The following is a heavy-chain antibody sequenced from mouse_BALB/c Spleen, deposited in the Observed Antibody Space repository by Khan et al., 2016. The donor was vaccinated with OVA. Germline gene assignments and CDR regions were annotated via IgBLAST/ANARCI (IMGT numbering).Heavy chain of an antibody. D-gene: IGHD1-1*01. Sequence: VQLQQSGAELAKPGASVKMSCKASGYTFINYWILWVKQRPGQGLEWIGYINPSTAYTEYNQNFKDKATLTADKSSRTAYMQLSRLTTEDSAVYYCARRGLRWDFDYWGQGTTLTVFS. V-gene: IGHV1-7*01. CDR1: GYTFINYW. CDR2: INPSTAYT. CDR3: ARRGLRWDFDY. J-gene: IGHJ2*01.